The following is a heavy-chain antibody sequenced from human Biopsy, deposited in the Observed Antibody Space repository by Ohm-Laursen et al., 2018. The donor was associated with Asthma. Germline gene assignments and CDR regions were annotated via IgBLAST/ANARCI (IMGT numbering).Heavy chain of an antibody. D-gene: IGHD3-22*01. CDR2: IRWNSATI. V-gene: IGHV3-9*01. Sequence: SLRLSCAASGFKFDEYTMHWVRQAQGKGLEWVSGIRWNSATIGYADSVEGRFTISRDNAKNSVFLHMDSLRPEDTAFYYCAKVRSDWVITESFDYWGQGVLVTVSS. CDR3: AKVRSDWVITESFDY. J-gene: IGHJ4*02. CDR1: GFKFDEYT.